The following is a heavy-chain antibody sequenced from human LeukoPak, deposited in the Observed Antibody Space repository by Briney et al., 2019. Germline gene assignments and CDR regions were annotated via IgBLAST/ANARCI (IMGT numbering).Heavy chain of an antibody. V-gene: IGHV1-18*01. Sequence: ASVKVSCKASGYTFTSYGISWVRQAPGQGLEWMGWISAYNGNTNYAQKLQGRVTMTTDTSTSTAYMELRSLRSDDTAVYYCARQTLYGDYEYHYYYMDVWGKGTTVTVSS. J-gene: IGHJ6*03. CDR1: GYTFTSYG. CDR3: ARQTLYGDYEYHYYYMDV. CDR2: ISAYNGNT. D-gene: IGHD4-17*01.